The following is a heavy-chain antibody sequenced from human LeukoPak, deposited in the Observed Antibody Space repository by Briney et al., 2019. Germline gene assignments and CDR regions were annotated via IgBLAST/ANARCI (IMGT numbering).Heavy chain of an antibody. CDR1: GGSFSGYY. Sequence: PSETLSLTCAVYGGSFSGYYWSWIRQPPGKGLEWIGEINHSGSTNYNPSLKSRVTISVDTSKNQFSLKLTSVTAADTALYYCAGQGGPGSFGWSGSSWAQNFDYWGQGTLVTVSS. CDR2: INHSGST. D-gene: IGHD6-13*01. CDR3: AGQGGPGSFGWSGSSWAQNFDY. J-gene: IGHJ4*02. V-gene: IGHV4-34*01.